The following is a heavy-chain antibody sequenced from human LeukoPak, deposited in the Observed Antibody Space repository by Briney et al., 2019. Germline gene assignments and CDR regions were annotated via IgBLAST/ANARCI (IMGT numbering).Heavy chain of an antibody. CDR3: AREKLRFLEWPLNAFDI. J-gene: IGHJ3*02. CDR2: IGSSSSTL. V-gene: IGHV3-48*01. D-gene: IGHD3-3*01. CDR1: GFTFSSYA. Sequence: GGSLRLSCAASGFTFSSYAMSWVRLAPGRGLEWVSYIGSSSSTLYYADSVKGRFTISRDNAKNSLYLQMNSLRAEDTAVYYCAREKLRFLEWPLNAFDIWGQGTMVTVSS.